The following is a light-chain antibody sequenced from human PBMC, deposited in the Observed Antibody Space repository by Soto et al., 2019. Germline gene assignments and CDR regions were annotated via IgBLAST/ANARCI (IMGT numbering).Light chain of an antibody. V-gene: IGKV3-11*01. CDR1: QSVSSF. CDR3: QQRSGWPLT. J-gene: IGKJ4*01. Sequence: EIVLTQSPATLSLSPGERATLSCRASQSVSSFLAWFQQKPGQAPSILIYDSSNSAPGIPARFSGSGSGTAFTLTISSLAPADFAAEDWQQRSGWPLTFGGGTKVEVK. CDR2: DSS.